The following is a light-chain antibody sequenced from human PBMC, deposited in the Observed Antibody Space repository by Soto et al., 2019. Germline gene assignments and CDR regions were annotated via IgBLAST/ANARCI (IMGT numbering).Light chain of an antibody. V-gene: IGKV1-39*01. Sequence: DIQMTQSPSSLSASVGDRVTITCRASQSISSYLNWYQQKPGKAPKLLIYAASSLQSGVPSRFSGSGSGTDFTLTISILQPEEVATYDSQPGYSTPITFGQGTGLEIK. CDR1: QSISSY. J-gene: IGKJ5*01. CDR3: QPGYSTPIT. CDR2: AAS.